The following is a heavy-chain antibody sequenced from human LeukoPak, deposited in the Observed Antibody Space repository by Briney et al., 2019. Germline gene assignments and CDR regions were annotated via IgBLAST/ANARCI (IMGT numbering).Heavy chain of an antibody. J-gene: IGHJ4*02. Sequence: ASVKVSCKASGYTFTGYYMHWVRQARGQGLEWMGRINPNSGGTNYAQKFQGRVTMTRDTSISTAYMELSRLRSDDTAVYYCARDFPQRYYYGSGSLSDYWGQGTLVTVSS. D-gene: IGHD3-10*01. CDR2: INPNSGGT. V-gene: IGHV1-2*06. CDR3: ARDFPQRYYYGSGSLSDY. CDR1: GYTFTGYY.